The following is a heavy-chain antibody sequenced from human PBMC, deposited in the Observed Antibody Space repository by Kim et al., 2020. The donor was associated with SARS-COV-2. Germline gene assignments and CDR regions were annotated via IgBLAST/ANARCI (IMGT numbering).Heavy chain of an antibody. CDR1: GGSISSYY. V-gene: IGHV4-59*01. CDR3: ARGTYGDYADY. J-gene: IGHJ4*02. D-gene: IGHD4-17*01. Sequence: SETLSLTCTVSGGSISSYYWSWIRQPPGKGLEWIGYIYYSGSTNYNPSLKSRVTISVDTSKNQFSLKLSSVTAADTAVYYCARGTYGDYADYWGQGTLVTVSS. CDR2: IYYSGST.